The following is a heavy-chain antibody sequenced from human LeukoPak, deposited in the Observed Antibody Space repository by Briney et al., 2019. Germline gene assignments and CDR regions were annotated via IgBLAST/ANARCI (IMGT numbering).Heavy chain of an antibody. CDR1: GFTFTAYY. J-gene: IGHJ4*01. D-gene: IGHD2-21*02. V-gene: IGHV1-2*02. CDR3: VREGNELLSKNFDY. Sequence: GASVKVSCTASGFTFTAYYIHWVRQAPGQGLEWMGYINPHSGGTSSPQKFQGRVTMTTDTSISAAYMELSSLISDDTAMYYCVREGNELLSKNFDYWGQEPWSPSPQ. CDR2: INPHSGGT.